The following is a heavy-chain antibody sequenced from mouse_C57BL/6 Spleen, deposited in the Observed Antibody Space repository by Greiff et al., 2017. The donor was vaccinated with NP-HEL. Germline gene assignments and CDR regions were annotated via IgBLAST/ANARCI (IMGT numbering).Heavy chain of an antibody. CDR2: IDPEDGDT. CDR3: TTPDSSGYGFAY. CDR1: GFNIKDYY. V-gene: IGHV14-1*01. J-gene: IGHJ3*01. Sequence: EVKLQESGAELVRPGASVKLSCTASGFNIKDYYMHWVKQRPEQGLEWIGRIDPEDGDTEYAPKFQGKATMTADTTSTTANLQLSSLTSEDTAVYYGTTPDSSGYGFAYWGQGTLVTVSA. D-gene: IGHD3-2*02.